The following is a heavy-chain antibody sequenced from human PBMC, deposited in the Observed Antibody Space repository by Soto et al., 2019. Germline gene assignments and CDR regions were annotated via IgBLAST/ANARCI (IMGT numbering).Heavy chain of an antibody. D-gene: IGHD3-10*01. V-gene: IGHV3-33*01. Sequence: QVQLVESGGGVVQPGRSLRLSCAASGFTFSSYGMHWVRQAPGKGLEWVAVIWYDGSNKYYADSVKGRFTISRDNSKNTLHLQMNSLRAEDTAVYYCASGGDYFDYWGQGTLVTVSS. CDR2: IWYDGSNK. CDR1: GFTFSSYG. J-gene: IGHJ4*02. CDR3: ASGGDYFDY.